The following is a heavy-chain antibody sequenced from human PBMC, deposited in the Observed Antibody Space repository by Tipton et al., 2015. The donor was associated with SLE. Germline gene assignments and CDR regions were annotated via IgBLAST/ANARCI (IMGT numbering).Heavy chain of an antibody. J-gene: IGHJ4*02. V-gene: IGHV4-61*02. CDR3: ARELQYSASSIILGYYFDS. CDR1: PGSFSNENFY. Sequence: TLSLTCNVSPGSFSNENFYWSWVRQPAGRGLEWIGRIYNTGSTSYSPSLKSRVTVSLDTSKNQFSLRLTSVTAADTAVYYCARELQYSASSIILGYYFDSWGQGTVVTVSS. D-gene: IGHD1-26*01. CDR2: IYNTGST.